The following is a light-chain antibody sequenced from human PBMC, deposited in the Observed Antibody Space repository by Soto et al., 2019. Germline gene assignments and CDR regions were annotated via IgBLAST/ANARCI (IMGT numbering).Light chain of an antibody. Sequence: DIQMTQSPSSLSASVGDRVNITCRASQSISGYLNWYQQKPGKAPKLLVYAASRLQSGVPSRFSGTGSGTDFTLTISSLQPEDFATYYCQQSFRTPFTFGPGTKVDIK. V-gene: IGKV1-39*01. CDR1: QSISGY. J-gene: IGKJ3*01. CDR2: AAS. CDR3: QQSFRTPFT.